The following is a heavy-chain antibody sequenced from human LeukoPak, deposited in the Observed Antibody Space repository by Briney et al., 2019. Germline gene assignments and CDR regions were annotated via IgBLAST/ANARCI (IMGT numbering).Heavy chain of an antibody. CDR3: VKDRGGGFGSSPAQYDAFDI. V-gene: IGHV3-64D*09. CDR1: GFTFSSYA. Sequence: GGSLRLSCAASGFTFSSYAMSWVRQAPGKGLEYVSAISSNGGSTYYADSVKGRFTISRDNSKNTLYLQMSSLRAEDTAVHYCVKDRGGGFGSSPAQYDAFDIWGQGTMVTVSS. D-gene: IGHD6-6*01. CDR2: ISSNGGST. J-gene: IGHJ3*02.